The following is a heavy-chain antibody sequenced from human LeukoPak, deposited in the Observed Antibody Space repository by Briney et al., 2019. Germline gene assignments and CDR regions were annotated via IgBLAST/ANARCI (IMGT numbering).Heavy chain of an antibody. CDR3: SMSLYYYYGMDV. J-gene: IGHJ6*02. V-gene: IGHV3-23*01. Sequence: PGGSLRLSCAASGFTFSSYAMSWVRQAPGKGLEWVSAISGSGGSTYYADSVKGRFTISRDNSKNTLYLQMNSLRAEDTAVYYCSMSLYYYYGMDVWSQGTTVTVSS. D-gene: IGHD2-21*01. CDR2: ISGSGGST. CDR1: GFTFSSYA.